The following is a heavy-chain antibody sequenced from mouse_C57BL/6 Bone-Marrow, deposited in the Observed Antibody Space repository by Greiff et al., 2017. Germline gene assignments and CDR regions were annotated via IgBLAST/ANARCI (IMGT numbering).Heavy chain of an antibody. CDR2: INPSTGGT. D-gene: IGHD1-1*01. CDR3: AREGVYYGSSYWYFDV. V-gene: IGHV1-42*01. Sequence: VQLQQSGPELVKPGASVKISCKASGYSFTGYYMNWVKQSPEKSLEWIGEINPSTGGTTYNQKLKAKATLTVDKSSSTAYMQLKSLTSEDSAVYYCAREGVYYGSSYWYFDVWGTGTTVTVSS. J-gene: IGHJ1*03. CDR1: GYSFTGYY.